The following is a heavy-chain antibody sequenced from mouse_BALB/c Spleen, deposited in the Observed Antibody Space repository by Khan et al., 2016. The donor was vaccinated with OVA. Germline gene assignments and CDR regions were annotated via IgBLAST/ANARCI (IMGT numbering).Heavy chain of an antibody. Sequence: QVQLKQSGPELVKPGASVKISCKASGYAFSSSWMNWVKQRPGQGLEWIGRIYPGDGDTNYNGKFKGKATLTADKSSSTAYMQLSSLTSVDSAVYFCARSDGNSWFAYWGQETLVTISA. CDR1: GYAFSSSW. V-gene: IGHV1-82*01. CDR3: ARSDGNSWFAY. D-gene: IGHD2-1*01. J-gene: IGHJ3*01. CDR2: IYPGDGDT.